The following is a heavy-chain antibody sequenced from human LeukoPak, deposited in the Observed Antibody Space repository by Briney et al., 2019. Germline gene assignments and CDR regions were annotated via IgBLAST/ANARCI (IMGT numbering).Heavy chain of an antibody. CDR1: GFTVSINY. V-gene: IGHV3-66*01. CDR3: ARVHSDSRGYYQHDY. J-gene: IGHJ4*02. Sequence: GGSLRLSCAASGFTVSINYMSWVRQAPGKGLEWVSLTYSGGSTYYADSVKGRFTISRDNSKNTLYLQMNSLRAEDTAVYFCARVHSDSRGYYQHDYWGQGTLDTVSS. D-gene: IGHD3-22*01. CDR2: TYSGGST.